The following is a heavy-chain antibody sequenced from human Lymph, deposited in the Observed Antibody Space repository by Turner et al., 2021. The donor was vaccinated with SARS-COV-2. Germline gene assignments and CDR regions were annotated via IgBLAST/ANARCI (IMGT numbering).Heavy chain of an antibody. CDR2: ISGDGGGT. Sequence: EVQLVESGGGVVQPGGSLRLSCAASGFTFGDYAMHWVRQAPGKGLDWVSLISGDGGGTYYADSVKGRFTISRDNSKNSLSLQMNSLRAEDTALYYCAKDPGYCSGGSCYSRTYFDFWGQGTLVTVSA. D-gene: IGHD2-15*01. V-gene: IGHV3-43*02. CDR3: AKDPGYCSGGSCYSRTYFDF. CDR1: GFTFGDYA. J-gene: IGHJ4*02.